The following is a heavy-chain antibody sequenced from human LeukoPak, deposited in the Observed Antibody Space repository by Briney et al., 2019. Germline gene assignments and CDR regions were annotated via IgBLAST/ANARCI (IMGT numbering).Heavy chain of an antibody. CDR1: GFTFSSYS. CDR3: ARRLAVAENWFDP. D-gene: IGHD6-19*01. J-gene: IGHJ5*02. CDR2: ISSSSSYI. Sequence: GGSLRLSCAASGFTFSSYSMNWVRQTPGKGLEWVSSISSSSSYIYYTDSVRGRFTISRDNARNSLYLQMNSLRAEDTAVYYCARRLAVAENWFDPWGQGTLVTVSS. V-gene: IGHV3-21*01.